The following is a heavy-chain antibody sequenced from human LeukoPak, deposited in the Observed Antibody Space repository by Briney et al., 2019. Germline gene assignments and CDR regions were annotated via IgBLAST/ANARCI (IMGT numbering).Heavy chain of an antibody. CDR1: GYTLTELS. CDR3: ARALDDYGDIRFDY. D-gene: IGHD4-17*01. CDR2: FDPEDGET. Sequence: ASVKVSCKVSGYTLTELSMHWVRQAPGKGLEWMGGFDPEDGETIYAQKFQGRVTMTTDTSTSTAYMELRSLRSDDTAVYYCARALDDYGDIRFDYWGQGTLVTVSS. J-gene: IGHJ4*02. V-gene: IGHV1-24*01.